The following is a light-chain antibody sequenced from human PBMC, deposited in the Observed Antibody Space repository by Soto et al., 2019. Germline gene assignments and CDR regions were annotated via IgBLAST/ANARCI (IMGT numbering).Light chain of an antibody. Sequence: QSALTQPASVSGSTGQSITISFSGTSSYVGGYNYVSWYQQHTGKAPKLMVYDVSNRPSGVSNRFSGSKSGNTASLTISGLQAEDESDYYCSSYTSSSTRGVFGGGTKLTVL. CDR2: DVS. J-gene: IGLJ2*01. V-gene: IGLV2-14*01. CDR3: SSYTSSSTRGV. CDR1: SSYVGGYNY.